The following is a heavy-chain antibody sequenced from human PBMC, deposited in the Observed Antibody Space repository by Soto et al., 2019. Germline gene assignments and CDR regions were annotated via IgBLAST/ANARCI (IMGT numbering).Heavy chain of an antibody. D-gene: IGHD2-21*01. J-gene: IGHJ3*02. CDR3: ARGRDAPLNALDI. Sequence: ASVKVSCKASGYTFTSYAMHWVRQAPGQRLEWMGWINAGNGNTKYSQKFQGRVTITRDTSASTAYMELSSLRAEDTAVYYCARGRDAPLNALDIWGQGTMVTVSS. V-gene: IGHV1-3*01. CDR1: GYTFTSYA. CDR2: INAGNGNT.